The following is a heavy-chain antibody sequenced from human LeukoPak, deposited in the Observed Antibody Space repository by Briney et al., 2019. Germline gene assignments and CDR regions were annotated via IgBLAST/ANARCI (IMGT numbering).Heavy chain of an antibody. CDR3: AKCSSTWAVAGMAV. J-gene: IGHJ6*02. Sequence: GGSLRLSCAASGFTFNTYVMSWVRQAPGKGLEWVSAINGGGSNTYYADSVKGRFTISRDNSKNMVYLQMNNLRADDTAVYYCAKCSSTWAVAGMAVWGQGTTVTVSS. CDR1: GFTFNTYV. V-gene: IGHV3-23*01. CDR2: INGGGSNT. D-gene: IGHD2-2*01.